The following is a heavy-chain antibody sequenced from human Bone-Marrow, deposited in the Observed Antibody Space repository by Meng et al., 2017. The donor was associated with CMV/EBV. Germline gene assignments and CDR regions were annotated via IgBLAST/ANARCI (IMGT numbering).Heavy chain of an antibody. J-gene: IGHJ5*02. V-gene: IGHV1-2*02. CDR2: INPNSGGT. Sequence: ASVKVSCKASGYSFTGYYMHWVRQAPGQGLEWMGWINPNSGGTNYAQKFQGRVTMTRDTSISTAYMEQSRLRSDDTAVYYGAIHTPPFHYCSRTSCANRFDPWGQGTLVTVSS. D-gene: IGHD2-2*01. CDR1: GYSFTGYY. CDR3: AIHTPPFHYCSRTSCANRFDP.